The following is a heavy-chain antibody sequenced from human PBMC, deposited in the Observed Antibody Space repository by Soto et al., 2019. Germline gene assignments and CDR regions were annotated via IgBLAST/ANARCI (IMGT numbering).Heavy chain of an antibody. CDR3: ARGCDDFWSGAGPAYFDY. Sequence: PSETLSLTCTVSGGSISSGGYYWSWIRQHPGKGLEWIGYIYYSGSTYYNPSLKSRVTISVDTSKNQFSLKLSSVTAADTAVYYCARGCDDFWSGAGPAYFDYWGQGTLVTVSS. CDR2: IYYSGST. CDR1: GGSISSGGYY. V-gene: IGHV4-31*03. D-gene: IGHD3-3*01. J-gene: IGHJ4*02.